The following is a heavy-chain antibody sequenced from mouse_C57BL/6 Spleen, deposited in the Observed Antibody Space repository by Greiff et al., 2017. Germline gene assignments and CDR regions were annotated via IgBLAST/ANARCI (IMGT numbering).Heavy chain of an antibody. J-gene: IGHJ3*01. CDR3: AMGDYESCGFAY. CDR2: IYPGDGDT. V-gene: IGHV1-82*01. Sequence: QVQLQQSGPELVKPGASVKISCKASGYAFSSSWMNWVKQRPGKGLEWIGRIYPGDGDTNYNGKFKGKATLTADKSSSTAYMQLSSLTSEDSAVYFCAMGDYESCGFAYWGQGTLVTVSA. D-gene: IGHD2-4*01. CDR1: GYAFSSSW.